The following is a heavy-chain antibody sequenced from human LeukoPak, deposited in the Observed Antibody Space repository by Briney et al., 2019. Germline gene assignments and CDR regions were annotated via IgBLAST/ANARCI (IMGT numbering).Heavy chain of an antibody. Sequence: PGGSLRLSCAASGFSLSSYAMSWVRQAPGKGLEWVSGISGSDGSTYYADSRKGRFTLSRDNSKNTLYLQMNRLRAEDTAVYYCAKIRMAGSSTWYPNDYWGQGTLVTVSS. D-gene: IGHD6-13*01. V-gene: IGHV3-23*01. CDR1: GFSLSSYA. J-gene: IGHJ4*02. CDR2: ISGSDGST. CDR3: AKIRMAGSSTWYPNDY.